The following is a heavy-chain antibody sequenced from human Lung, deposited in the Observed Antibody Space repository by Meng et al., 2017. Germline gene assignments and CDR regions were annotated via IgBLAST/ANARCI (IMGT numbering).Heavy chain of an antibody. CDR1: GGSISSGSYY. Sequence: VQRQGSGPGLLKPSQTLSLTCTVSGGSISSGSYYWSWIRQPAGKGLEWIGRIYTSGSTNYNPSLKSRVTISVDTSKNQFSLKLSSVTAADTAVYYCARVSYGGPMDYWGQGTLVTVSS. D-gene: IGHD4-23*01. CDR3: ARVSYGGPMDY. V-gene: IGHV4-61*02. J-gene: IGHJ4*02. CDR2: IYTSGST.